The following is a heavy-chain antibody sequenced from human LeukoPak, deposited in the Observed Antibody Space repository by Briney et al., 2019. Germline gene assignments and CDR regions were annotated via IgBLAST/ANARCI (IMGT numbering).Heavy chain of an antibody. CDR3: ASEYSGYDDYFDY. J-gene: IGHJ4*02. CDR1: GGTFSSYA. CDR2: IIPIFGTA. D-gene: IGHD5-12*01. V-gene: IGHV1-69*05. Sequence: ASVKVSCKAPGGTFSSYAISWVRQAPGQGLEWMGRIIPIFGTANYAQKFQGRVTITTDESTSTAYMELSSLRSEDTAVYYCASEYSGYDDYFDYWGQGTLVTVSS.